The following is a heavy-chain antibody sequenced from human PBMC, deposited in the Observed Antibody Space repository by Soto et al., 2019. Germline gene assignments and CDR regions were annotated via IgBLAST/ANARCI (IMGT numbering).Heavy chain of an antibody. CDR2: IYYSGST. V-gene: IGHV4-31*03. Sequence: QVQLQESGPGLVKPSQTLSLTCTVSGDSISSGGYYWSWIRQHPGKGLEWIGYIYYSGSTYYNPSPKRRVTISVDTSKTQFSLKLPSVTAPDTAVYYCAREVRWSFDYWCQGTLVTVSS. J-gene: IGHJ4*02. CDR1: GDSISSGGYY. D-gene: IGHD3-10*01. CDR3: AREVRWSFDY.